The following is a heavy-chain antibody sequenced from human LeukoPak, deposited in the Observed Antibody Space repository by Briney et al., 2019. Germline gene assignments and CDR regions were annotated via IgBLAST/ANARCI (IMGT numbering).Heavy chain of an antibody. J-gene: IGHJ5*02. CDR3: AYCGGDCYSRWFDP. CDR1: GYTFTSYG. CDR2: SSAYNGNT. V-gene: IGHV1-18*01. Sequence: ASVKVSCKASGYTFTSYGISWVRQAPAQGLEWITWSSAYNGNTNYAQKLQGRVTMTTDTSTSTAYMELRSLRSDDTAVYYCAYCGGDCYSRWFDPWGQGTLATVSS. D-gene: IGHD2-21*02.